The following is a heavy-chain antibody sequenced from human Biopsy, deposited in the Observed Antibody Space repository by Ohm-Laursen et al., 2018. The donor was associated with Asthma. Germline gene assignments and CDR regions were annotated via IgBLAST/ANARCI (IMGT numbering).Heavy chain of an antibody. D-gene: IGHD3-22*01. CDR2: VSSDGNDK. V-gene: IGHV3-30*03. Sequence: SLRLSCAAAGFVFSQCGMHWVRQGPGKGLEWVAFVSSDGNDKFYEDSVKGRFTISRDNSRNRLYLQINRLTVEDSALYFCARQSGQDFPDTSAFDIWGQGTKVAVSS. CDR1: GFVFSQCG. CDR3: ARQSGQDFPDTSAFDI. J-gene: IGHJ3*02.